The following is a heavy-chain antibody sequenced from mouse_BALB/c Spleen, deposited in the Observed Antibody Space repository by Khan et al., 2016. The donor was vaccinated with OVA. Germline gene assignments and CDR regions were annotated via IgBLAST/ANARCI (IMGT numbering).Heavy chain of an antibody. Sequence: EVELVESGGGLVQPGGSRKLSCAASGFTFSSFGMHWVRQAPEKGLEWVAYISSGSSTIYYADTVKGRFTISRDNPKNTLFLQMTSLRSEDTAVYYCARRGPSEVVAYWGQGTLVTVSA. CDR1: GFTFSSFG. J-gene: IGHJ3*01. CDR3: ARRGPSEVVAY. V-gene: IGHV5-17*02. CDR2: ISSGSSTI.